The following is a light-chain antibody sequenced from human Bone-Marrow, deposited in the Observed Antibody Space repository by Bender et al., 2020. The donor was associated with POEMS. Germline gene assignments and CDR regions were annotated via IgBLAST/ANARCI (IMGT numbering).Light chain of an antibody. Sequence: QSALTQPASVSGSPGQSITISCTGTISDVGSYNLVSWYQQYPGKAPKTMIYEVSKRPSGVSNRFSGSKSGNTASLTISGLQAEDEADYHCCSYAGSNTLVFGGGTKVTVL. CDR2: EVS. V-gene: IGLV2-23*02. J-gene: IGLJ2*01. CDR1: ISDVGSYNL. CDR3: CSYAGSNTLV.